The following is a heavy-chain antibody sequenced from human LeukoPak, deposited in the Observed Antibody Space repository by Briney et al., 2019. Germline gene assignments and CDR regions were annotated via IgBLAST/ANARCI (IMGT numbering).Heavy chain of an antibody. D-gene: IGHD2-21*01. CDR1: GFTFSSYA. Sequence: PGGSLRLSCAASGFTFSSYAMSWVRQAPGKGLEWVSAISGSGGSTYYADSVKGRFTISRDNSKNTLYLQMNSLRAEDTAVYYCAKDRTSGIAVVSPGTLWGQGTLVTVSS. CDR3: AKDRTSGIAVVSPGTL. V-gene: IGHV3-23*01. J-gene: IGHJ4*02. CDR2: ISGSGGST.